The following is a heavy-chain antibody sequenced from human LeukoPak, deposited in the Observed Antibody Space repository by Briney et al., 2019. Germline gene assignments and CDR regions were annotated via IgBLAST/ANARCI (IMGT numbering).Heavy chain of an antibody. CDR3: ARDLDDFWSGYYRVHDAFDI. V-gene: IGHV3-33*01. Sequence: GRSLRLSCAASGFTFSSYGMHWVRQAPGKGLEWVAVIWYDGSNKYYADSVKGRFTISRDNSKNTLYLQMNSLRAEDTAVYYCARDLDDFWSGYYRVHDAFDIWGQGTMVTVSS. J-gene: IGHJ3*02. D-gene: IGHD3-3*01. CDR1: GFTFSSYG. CDR2: IWYDGSNK.